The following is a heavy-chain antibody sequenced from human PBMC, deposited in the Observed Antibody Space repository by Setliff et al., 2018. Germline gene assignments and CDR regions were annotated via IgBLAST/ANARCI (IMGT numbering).Heavy chain of an antibody. CDR2: NSSSSRTK. Sequence: PGGSLRLSCAASGFTFSSYTMNWVRQAPGKGLEWVSYNSSSSRTKYYADSVKGRFTISRDNAKNSLYLQMNSLRAEDTAVYYCARNGDVDTGFLGYYYYYYMDVWGKGTTVTVSS. V-gene: IGHV3-48*01. CDR3: ARNGDVDTGFLGYYYYYYMDV. D-gene: IGHD5-18*01. CDR1: GFTFSSYT. J-gene: IGHJ6*03.